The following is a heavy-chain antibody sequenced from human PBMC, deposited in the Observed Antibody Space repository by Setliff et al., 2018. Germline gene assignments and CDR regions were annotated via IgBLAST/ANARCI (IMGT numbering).Heavy chain of an antibody. Sequence: PGGSLRLSCAASGFTFSTYGLNWVRQAPGEGLEWISYLNNDGTTIYYADSVKGRFTISRDNAKNSLYLQMNSLRAEDTAVYYCAHLGSVEQQLPTSGALDYWGQGTLVTVSS. CDR2: LNNDGTTI. J-gene: IGHJ4*02. CDR1: GFTFSTYG. CDR3: AHLGSVEQQLPTSGALDY. D-gene: IGHD6-13*01. V-gene: IGHV3-48*04.